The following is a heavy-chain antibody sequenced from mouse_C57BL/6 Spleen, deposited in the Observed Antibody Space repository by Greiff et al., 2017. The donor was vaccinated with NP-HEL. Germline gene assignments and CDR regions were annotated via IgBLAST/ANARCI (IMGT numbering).Heavy chain of an antibody. D-gene: IGHD1-1*01. Sequence: QVQLQQSGPELVKPGASVKISCKASGYAFSSSWMNWVKQRPGKGLEWIGRIYPGDGDTNYNGKFKGKATLTADKSSSTAYMQLSSLTSEDSAVYFCAKSSIYYYGSSYLFAYWGQGTLVTVSA. CDR1: GYAFSSSW. V-gene: IGHV1-82*01. CDR2: IYPGDGDT. CDR3: AKSSIYYYGSSYLFAY. J-gene: IGHJ3*01.